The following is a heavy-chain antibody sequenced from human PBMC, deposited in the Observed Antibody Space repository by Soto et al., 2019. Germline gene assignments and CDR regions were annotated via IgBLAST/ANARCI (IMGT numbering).Heavy chain of an antibody. CDR2: INPSGGGT. V-gene: IGHV1-46*01. CDR3: ARARTGYSSGWYY. D-gene: IGHD6-19*01. Sequence: QVQLVQSGAEVKKPGDSVKISCKASGYTFTNYYMHWVRQAPGQGLEWMGIINPSGGGTSYAQKFQGRVTMTRHTSTSSDYMDLSSLRSEDTAVYYCARARTGYSSGWYYWGQGTLVTVSS. J-gene: IGHJ4*02. CDR1: GYTFTNYY.